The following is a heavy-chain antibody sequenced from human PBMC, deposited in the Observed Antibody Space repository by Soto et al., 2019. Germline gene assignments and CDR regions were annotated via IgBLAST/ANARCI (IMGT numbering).Heavy chain of an antibody. CDR3: AKRVAGRGAFDI. D-gene: IGHD2-15*01. Sequence: QVQLVESGGGVVQPGRSLRLSCAASGFTFSSYGMHWVRQAPGKGLEWVAVISYDGSNKYYADSVKGRFTISRDNSKNTLCLQMNSLRAEDTAVYYCAKRVAGRGAFDIWGQGTMVTVSS. CDR2: ISYDGSNK. J-gene: IGHJ3*02. V-gene: IGHV3-30*18. CDR1: GFTFSSYG.